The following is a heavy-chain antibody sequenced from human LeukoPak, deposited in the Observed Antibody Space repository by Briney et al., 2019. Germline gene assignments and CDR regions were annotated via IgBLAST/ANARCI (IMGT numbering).Heavy chain of an antibody. CDR1: GFTFSRYS. Sequence: GGSLRLSCAASGFTFSRYSMNWVRQAPGKGLEWLSFISSNSITTYYADSVKGRFTISRDNSKNTLYLQMNSLRAEDTAVYYCAKDRGYSGYDCYFDLWGRGTLVTVSS. D-gene: IGHD5-12*01. CDR2: ISSNSITT. V-gene: IGHV3-48*01. J-gene: IGHJ2*01. CDR3: AKDRGYSGYDCYFDL.